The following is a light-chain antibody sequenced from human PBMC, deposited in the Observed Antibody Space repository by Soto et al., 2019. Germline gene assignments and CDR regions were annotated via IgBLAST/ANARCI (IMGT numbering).Light chain of an antibody. CDR3: QQSFSPLWT. CDR1: QSISNY. Sequence: DIQMTQSPSSLSASVGDRVTITCRASQSISNYLNWYQQKPGKAPKLLIYAAFSMQSGAPSRFSGSGYETDFTLTISSLQPDDSATYYCQQSFSPLWTFGQGTKVEV. V-gene: IGKV1-39*01. J-gene: IGKJ1*01. CDR2: AAF.